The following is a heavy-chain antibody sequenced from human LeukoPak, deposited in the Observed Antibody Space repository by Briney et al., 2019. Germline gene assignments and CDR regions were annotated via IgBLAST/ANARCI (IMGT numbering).Heavy chain of an antibody. D-gene: IGHD5-24*01. Sequence: ASVKVSCKASGYTFTNYGITLMRQAPGQGLEWMGWISGYRGSTKYAQNFPGRVTMTIDTSTSTTYTDLRSLKSNDTAIYFRARSPLATITARPFNYWAQGTLVAASS. CDR1: GYTFTNYG. CDR2: ISGYRGST. CDR3: ARSPLATITARPFNY. J-gene: IGHJ4*02. V-gene: IGHV1-18*01.